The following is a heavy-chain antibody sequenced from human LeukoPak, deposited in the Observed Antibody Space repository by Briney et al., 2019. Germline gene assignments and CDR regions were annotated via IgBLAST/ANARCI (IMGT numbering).Heavy chain of an antibody. V-gene: IGHV1-8*01. J-gene: IGHJ4*02. Sequence: ASVKVSCTASGYTFTNYDINWVRQATGQGLEWMGWMNPNSGNTGSAQKFQGRVSMTRNTSISTAYMELSSLRSEETAVYYCAKGGVGVAPEFDYWGQGTLVTVSS. D-gene: IGHD1-26*01. CDR3: AKGGVGVAPEFDY. CDR2: MNPNSGNT. CDR1: GYTFTNYD.